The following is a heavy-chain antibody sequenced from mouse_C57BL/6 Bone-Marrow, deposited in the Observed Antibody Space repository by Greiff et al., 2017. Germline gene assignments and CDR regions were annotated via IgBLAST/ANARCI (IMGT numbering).Heavy chain of an antibody. CDR3: ARKGAYDYPWFAY. CDR2: ISYDGSN. V-gene: IGHV3-6*01. J-gene: IGHJ3*01. Sequence: DVQLVESGPGLVKPSQSLSLTCSVTGYSITSGYYWNWIRQFPGNKLEWMGYISYDGSNNYNPSLKNRISITRDTSKNQFFLKLNSVTTEDTATYYCARKGAYDYPWFAYWGQGTLVTVSA. D-gene: IGHD2-4*01. CDR1: GYSITSGYY.